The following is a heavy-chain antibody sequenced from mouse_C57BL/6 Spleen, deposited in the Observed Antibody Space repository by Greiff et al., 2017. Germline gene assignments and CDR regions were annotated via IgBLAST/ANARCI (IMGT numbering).Heavy chain of an antibody. J-gene: IGHJ3*01. CDR3: ARDQATVAPFAY. Sequence: EVKVEESGGGLVKPGGSLKLSCAASGFTFSSYAMSWVRQTPEKRLEWVATISDGGSYTYYPDNVKGRFTISRDNAKNNLYLQMSQLKSEDTALYYWARDQATVAPFAYWGQGTLVTVSA. D-gene: IGHD1-1*01. V-gene: IGHV5-4*01. CDR1: GFTFSSYA. CDR2: ISDGGSYT.